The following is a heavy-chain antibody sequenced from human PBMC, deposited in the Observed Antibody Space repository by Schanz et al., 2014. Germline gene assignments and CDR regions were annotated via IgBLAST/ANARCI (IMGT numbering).Heavy chain of an antibody. Sequence: GQLAESGGGLVQPGGSLRLSCAASGFTFSDYYMSWIRQAPGKGLEWVSDISSGSSYANYADSVKGRFTISRDNAKNSLYLQMNTLRAEDTAVYYCARANYRRKINFDYWGRGTLVTVSS. CDR3: ARANYRRKINFDY. V-gene: IGHV3-11*06. D-gene: IGHD3-10*01. CDR2: ISSGSSYA. CDR1: GFTFSDYY. J-gene: IGHJ4*02.